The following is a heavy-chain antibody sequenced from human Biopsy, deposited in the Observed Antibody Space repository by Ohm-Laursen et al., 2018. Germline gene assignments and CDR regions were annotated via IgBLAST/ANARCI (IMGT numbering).Heavy chain of an antibody. V-gene: IGHV1-69*13. Sequence: GASVKVSCKASGAIFSNYAITWVRQAPGQGLEWMGGIIPLFGAPNYVQKFQGRLTITADESKSTTYMELSSLRSEDTAVYYCARLAQIYGDSPFDPWGQGTLVTVSS. CDR1: GAIFSNYA. D-gene: IGHD4-17*01. CDR2: IIPLFGAP. CDR3: ARLAQIYGDSPFDP. J-gene: IGHJ5*02.